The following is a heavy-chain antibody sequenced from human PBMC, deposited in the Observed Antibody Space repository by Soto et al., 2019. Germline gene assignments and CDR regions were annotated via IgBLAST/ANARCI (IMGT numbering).Heavy chain of an antibody. CDR2: SSGSGGST. D-gene: IGHD1-26*01. J-gene: IGHJ4*02. V-gene: IGHV3-23*01. CDR3: ANMEVGANFGSYYFDY. Sequence: EVQLLESGGGLVQPGGSLRLSCAASGFTLSTYTMSWVRQAPGKGLEWVSASSGSGGSTYYADSVKGRFTISRDNSKNTLYLQMNRLRAEDTAVYYCANMEVGANFGSYYFDYWGQGTLVTVSS. CDR1: GFTLSTYT.